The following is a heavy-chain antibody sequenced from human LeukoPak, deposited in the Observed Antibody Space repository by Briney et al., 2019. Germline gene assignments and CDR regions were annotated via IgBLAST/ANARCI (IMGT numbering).Heavy chain of an antibody. CDR2: INHSGST. Sequence: GTLRLSCAASGFTFSSSGMSWIRQPPGKGLEWGWQINHSGSTTYNPSPKSRVTIPVHTTKNQLPPKLKSTTAADTTVQYFARDLAPYWCGGRCSTFDSWGQGTLVTVSS. D-gene: IGHD2-15*01. V-gene: IGHV4-34*01. J-gene: IGHJ4*02. CDR3: ARDLAPYWCGGRCSTFDS. CDR1: GFTFSSSG.